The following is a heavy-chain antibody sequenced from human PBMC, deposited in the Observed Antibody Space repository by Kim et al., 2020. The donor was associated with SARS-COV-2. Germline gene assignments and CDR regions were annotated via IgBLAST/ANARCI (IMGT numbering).Heavy chain of an antibody. Sequence: GGSLRLSCAASGFTFSSYGMHWVRQAPGKGLEWVAVISYDGSNKYYADSVKGRFTSSRDNSKNTLYLQMNSLRAEDTAVYYCAKDSRWLVLYYFDYWGQGTLVTVSS. CDR1: GFTFSSYG. J-gene: IGHJ4*02. D-gene: IGHD6-19*01. V-gene: IGHV3-30*18. CDR2: ISYDGSNK. CDR3: AKDSRWLVLYYFDY.